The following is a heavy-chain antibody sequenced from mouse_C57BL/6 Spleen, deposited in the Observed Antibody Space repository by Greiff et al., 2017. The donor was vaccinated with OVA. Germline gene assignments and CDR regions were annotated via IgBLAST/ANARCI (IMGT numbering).Heavy chain of an antibody. CDR1: GYAFSSYW. Sequence: VQLVESGAELVKPGASVKISCKASGYAFSSYWMNWVKQRPGKGLEWIGQIYPGDGDTNYNGKFKGKATLTADKSSSTAYMQLSSLTSEDSAVYFCARGGGLRQGMDYWGQGTSVTVSS. J-gene: IGHJ4*01. V-gene: IGHV1-80*01. D-gene: IGHD2-4*01. CDR2: IYPGDGDT. CDR3: ARGGGLRQGMDY.